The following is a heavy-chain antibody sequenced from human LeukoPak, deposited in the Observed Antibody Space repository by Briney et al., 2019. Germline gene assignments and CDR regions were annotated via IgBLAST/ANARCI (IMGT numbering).Heavy chain of an antibody. D-gene: IGHD2-15*01. CDR2: IYSGGST. CDR3: AREDCSGGSCWGGAFDI. V-gene: IGHV3-53*01. J-gene: IGHJ3*02. CDR1: GFTVSSNY. Sequence: PGGSLRLSCAASGFTVSSNYMSWVRQAPGKGLEWVSVIYSGGSTYYADSVKGRFTISRGNSKNTLYLQMNSLRAEDTAVYYCAREDCSGGSCWGGAFDIWGQGTMVTVSS.